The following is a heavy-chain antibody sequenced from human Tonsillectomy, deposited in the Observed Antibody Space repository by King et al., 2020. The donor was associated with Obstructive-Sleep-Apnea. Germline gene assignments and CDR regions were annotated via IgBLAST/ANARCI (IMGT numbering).Heavy chain of an antibody. CDR3: ARGSGAAAVNWFDP. V-gene: IGHV4-34*01. D-gene: IGHD6-13*01. Sequence: VQLQQWGAGLLKPSETLSLTCAVFGGSFSDYYCSWIRQPPGKGLEWLGEINHSGSTNYNPSLKSRVTISVDTSKNQFSLKLTSVTAADTAMYYCARGSGAAAVNWFDPWGQGTLVTVSS. CDR2: INHSGST. CDR1: GGSFSDYY. J-gene: IGHJ5*02.